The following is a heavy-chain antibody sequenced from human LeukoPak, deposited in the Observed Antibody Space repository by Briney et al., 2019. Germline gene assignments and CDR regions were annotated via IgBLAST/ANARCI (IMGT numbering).Heavy chain of an antibody. CDR3: ATTPPYYYDSSGPYRPYDY. D-gene: IGHD3-22*01. V-gene: IGHV1-18*01. Sequence: ASVKVSCKSSGYTFTSYGISWVRQAPGQGLEWMGWISAYNGNTNYAQKFQGRVTITADKSTSTAYMELSSLRSEDTAVYYCATTPPYYYDSSGPYRPYDYWGQGTLVTVSS. CDR1: GYTFTSYG. CDR2: ISAYNGNT. J-gene: IGHJ4*02.